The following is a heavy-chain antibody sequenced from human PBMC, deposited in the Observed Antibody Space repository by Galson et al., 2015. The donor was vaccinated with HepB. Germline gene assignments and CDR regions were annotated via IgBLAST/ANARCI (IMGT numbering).Heavy chain of an antibody. CDR1: GFTFSSYW. CDR3: TTLGGPFVVVVAATEVGFDY. CDR2: IKQDGSEK. Sequence: SLRLSCAASGFTFSSYWMSWVRQAPGKGLEWVANIKQDGSEKYYVDSVKGRFTISRDNAKNSLYLQMNSLKTEDTAVYYCTTLGGPFVVVVAATEVGFDYWGQGTLVTVSS. D-gene: IGHD2-15*01. V-gene: IGHV3-7*03. J-gene: IGHJ4*02.